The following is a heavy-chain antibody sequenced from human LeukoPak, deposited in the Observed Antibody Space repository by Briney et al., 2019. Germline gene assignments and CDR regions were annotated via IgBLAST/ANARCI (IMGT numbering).Heavy chain of an antibody. CDR3: ARGPPYGSRSDFLDY. CDR2: LKEDVSAR. D-gene: IGHD3-10*01. J-gene: IGHJ4*02. Sequence: GGSLRLSCGASGFSISSHWMSWVRQAPGKGLEWVASLKEDVSARNLVDSVKGRFTISIDNAKNSLYLQMNSLRVEDTAVYYCARGPPYGSRSDFLDYWGLGTLVTVSS. CDR1: GFSISSHW. V-gene: IGHV3-7*01.